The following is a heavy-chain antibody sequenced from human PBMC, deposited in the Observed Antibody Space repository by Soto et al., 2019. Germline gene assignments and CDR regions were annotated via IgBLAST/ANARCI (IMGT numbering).Heavy chain of an antibody. Sequence: PSETLSLTCTVSGGSISSYYWSWIRQPPGKGLQWIGYIFYSGSTNYNPSLKSRVTISVDTSKNQFSLKLSSVTAADTAVYYCARITYCGGDCYRGFDPWGQGTLVTGSS. J-gene: IGHJ5*02. CDR3: ARITYCGGDCYRGFDP. CDR2: IFYSGST. CDR1: GGSISSYY. V-gene: IGHV4-59*12. D-gene: IGHD2-21*02.